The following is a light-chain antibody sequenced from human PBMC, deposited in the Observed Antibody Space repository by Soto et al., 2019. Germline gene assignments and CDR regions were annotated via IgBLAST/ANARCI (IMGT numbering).Light chain of an antibody. CDR2: DVT. CDR3: SSYTSSSTYV. Sequence: QSVLTQPASVSGSPGQSIAISCTGTSSDVGGYNYVSWYQQHPGKAPKLIIYDVTNRPSGVSNRLSGSKSGNTASLTISGLQAEDEADYYCSSYTSSSTYVFGTGTKLTVL. J-gene: IGLJ1*01. CDR1: SSDVGGYNY. V-gene: IGLV2-14*01.